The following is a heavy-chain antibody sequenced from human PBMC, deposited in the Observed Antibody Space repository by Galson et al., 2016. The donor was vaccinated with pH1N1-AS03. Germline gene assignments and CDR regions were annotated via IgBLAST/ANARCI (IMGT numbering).Heavy chain of an antibody. CDR2: ITADGTSR. CDR1: GFSLGSHE. Sequence: SLRLSCAASGFSLGSHEMNWVRQAPGKGLEWISYITADGTSRKYADSVRGRFTITRDNANKLVFLYMSSRTVEDTGLYYFAREVGRRDGYIWTSDAFDVWGRGTTVIVSA. J-gene: IGHJ3*01. CDR3: AREVGRRDGYIWTSDAFDV. V-gene: IGHV3-48*03. D-gene: IGHD5-24*01.